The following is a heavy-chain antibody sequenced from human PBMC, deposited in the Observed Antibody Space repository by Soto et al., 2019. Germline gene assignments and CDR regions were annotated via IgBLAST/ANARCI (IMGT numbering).Heavy chain of an antibody. Sequence: SETLSLTCTVSGGSISSYYWSWIRQPPGKGLEWIGYIYYSGSTNYNPSLKSRVTISVDTSKNQFSLKLSSVTAADTAVYYCARKIEAARSYYYYGMDVWGQGTTVTVSS. CDR3: ARKIEAARSYYYYGMDV. CDR2: IYYSGST. J-gene: IGHJ6*02. CDR1: GGSISSYY. V-gene: IGHV4-59*01. D-gene: IGHD6-13*01.